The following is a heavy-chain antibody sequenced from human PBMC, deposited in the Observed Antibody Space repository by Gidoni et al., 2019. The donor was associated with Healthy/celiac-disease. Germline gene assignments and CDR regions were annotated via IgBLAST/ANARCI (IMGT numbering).Heavy chain of an antibody. D-gene: IGHD2-8*01. CDR1: GFTFSRYG. Sequence: QVQLVESGGGVVQPGRSLRLSCAASGFTFSRYGLHWVRQAPGKGLEWVAVIWYDGSNKYYADSVKGRFTISRDNSKNTLYLQMNSLRAEDTAVYYCARDPDCTNGVCYTGYFDYWGQGTLVTVSS. CDR2: IWYDGSNK. CDR3: ARDPDCTNGVCYTGYFDY. V-gene: IGHV3-33*01. J-gene: IGHJ4*02.